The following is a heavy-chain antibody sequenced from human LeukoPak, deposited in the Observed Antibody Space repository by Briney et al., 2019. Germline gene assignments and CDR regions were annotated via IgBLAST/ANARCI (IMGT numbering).Heavy chain of an antibody. CDR1: GYTFTGYY. CDR2: INPNSGST. Sequence: GASVKVSCKASGYTFTGYYMHWVRQAPGQGLEWMGWINPNSGSTNYAQKFQGRVTMTRDTSTSTAYMELSRLRSDDTAVYYYARGYHDFWSGQRNDCWGQGTLVTVSS. CDR3: ARGYHDFWSGQRNDC. D-gene: IGHD3-3*01. V-gene: IGHV1-2*02. J-gene: IGHJ4*02.